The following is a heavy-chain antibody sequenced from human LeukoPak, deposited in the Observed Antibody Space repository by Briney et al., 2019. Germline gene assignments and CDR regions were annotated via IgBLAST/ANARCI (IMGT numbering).Heavy chain of an antibody. J-gene: IGHJ4*02. V-gene: IGHV3-23*01. CDR1: GFTFSNYA. CDR3: ANGTQPTYHFDS. CDR2: ISESGGIT. D-gene: IGHD5-18*01. Sequence: PGGSLRLSCAASGFTFSNYAMSWVRQPPGKGLEWVSAISESGGITKYADSVKGRFTISRDNSKNTLYMQMNSLRAEDTAVYYCANGTQPTYHFDSWGQGTLVTVSS.